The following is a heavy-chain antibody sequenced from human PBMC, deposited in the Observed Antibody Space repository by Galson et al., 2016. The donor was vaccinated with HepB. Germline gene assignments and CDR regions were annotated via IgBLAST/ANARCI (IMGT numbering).Heavy chain of an antibody. V-gene: IGHV3-13*01. J-gene: IGHJ4*02. CDR1: GFTFSNYD. CDR2: IGTAGDT. Sequence: SLRLSCAASGFTFSNYDFHWVRQGTGKGLEWVSAIGTAGDTHYRDSVKGRFTISREDGKNTLYLQMNSLRAEDTAVYYCAREGQGFCPSLVCSLDHWGQGTLVTVSS. D-gene: IGHD2-8*01. CDR3: AREGQGFCPSLVCSLDH.